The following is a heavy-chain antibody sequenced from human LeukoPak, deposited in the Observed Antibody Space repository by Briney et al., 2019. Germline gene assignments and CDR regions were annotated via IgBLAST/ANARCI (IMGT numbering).Heavy chain of an antibody. CDR1: GDSINSGSYY. V-gene: IGHV4-39*01. Sequence: PSETLSLTCTVSGDSINSGSYYWVWIRQPPGKGLEWIGIIYYSGSTYYSPSLKSRVTISVDTSKIQFSLRLSSVTAADTAVYYCARVGVFGVVSDSWGQGILVTVSS. CDR3: ARVGVFGVVSDS. D-gene: IGHD3-3*01. CDR2: IYYSGST. J-gene: IGHJ4*02.